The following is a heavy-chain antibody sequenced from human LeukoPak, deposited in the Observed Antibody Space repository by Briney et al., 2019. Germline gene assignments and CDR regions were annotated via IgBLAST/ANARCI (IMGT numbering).Heavy chain of an antibody. J-gene: IGHJ5*02. CDR1: GGSISSGDYY. D-gene: IGHD3-22*01. Sequence: SQTLSLTCTVSGGSISSGDYYWSWIRQPPGKGLEWIGYIYYSGSTYYNPSLKSRVTISVDTSKNQFSLKLSSVTAADTAVYYCAGRYYYDSSGYYYLFRENWFDPWGQGTLVTVSS. CDR3: AGRYYYDSSGYYYLFRENWFDP. V-gene: IGHV4-30-4*01. CDR2: IYYSGST.